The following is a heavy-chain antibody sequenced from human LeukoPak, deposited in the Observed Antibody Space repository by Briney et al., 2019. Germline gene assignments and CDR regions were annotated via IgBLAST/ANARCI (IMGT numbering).Heavy chain of an antibody. CDR2: INHSGST. CDR3: ARGLGYCSAGSCLPGGY. Sequence: PSETLSLTCAVYGGSFSNYYWSWIRQPPGKGLEWIGEINHSGSTNYNPSLKSRVTISVDTSKNQFYLKLSSVTAADTAVYHCARGLGYCSAGSCLPGGYWGQGTLVTVSS. D-gene: IGHD2-15*01. V-gene: IGHV4-34*01. CDR1: GGSFSNYY. J-gene: IGHJ4*02.